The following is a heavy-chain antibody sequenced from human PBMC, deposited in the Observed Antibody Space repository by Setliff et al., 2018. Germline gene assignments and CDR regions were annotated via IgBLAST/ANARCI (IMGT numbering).Heavy chain of an antibody. V-gene: IGHV4-34*01. CDR1: GDSLSDYY. CDR2: INHRGST. CDR3: ARDRTAYTYGLDV. J-gene: IGHJ6*02. Sequence: PSETLSLTCAVYGDSLSDYYWSWIRQAPGKGPEWIEEINHRGSTNFNPSLKSRVNMSVDTSNNQFVLNLKAVTAADTAVYYCARDRTAYTYGLDVWGQGTTVTVSS. D-gene: IGHD3-16*01.